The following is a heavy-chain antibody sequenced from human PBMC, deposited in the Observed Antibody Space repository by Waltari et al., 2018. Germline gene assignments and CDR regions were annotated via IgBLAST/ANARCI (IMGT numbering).Heavy chain of an antibody. CDR3: ATYIGASVGTAAFDV. Sequence: QLQLQESGPGLVQPSETLALTCRVPGGSITPNLHYWGWIRQPPGQGLEWIGTISYNGATYSSPSLRGRLTLSRDTTMNQLSLKLGSVTAADTAVYYCATYIGASVGTAAFDVWGQGTMVTVSS. D-gene: IGHD5-12*01. V-gene: IGHV4-39*01. CDR2: ISYNGAT. J-gene: IGHJ3*01. CDR1: GGSITPNLHY.